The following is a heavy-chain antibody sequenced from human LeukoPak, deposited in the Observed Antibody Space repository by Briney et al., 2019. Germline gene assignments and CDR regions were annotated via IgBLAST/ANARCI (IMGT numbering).Heavy chain of an antibody. J-gene: IGHJ6*03. Sequence: PGGSLRLSCAASGFTFSDYYMSWLRQAPGEGLEWVSYISSSGSTIYYADSVKGRFTISRDNAKNSLYLQMNSLRAEDTAVYYCARDRGFEQQLDGYYMDVWGKGTTVTVSS. V-gene: IGHV3-11*01. CDR3: ARDRGFEQQLDGYYMDV. CDR1: GFTFSDYY. D-gene: IGHD6-13*01. CDR2: ISSSGSTI.